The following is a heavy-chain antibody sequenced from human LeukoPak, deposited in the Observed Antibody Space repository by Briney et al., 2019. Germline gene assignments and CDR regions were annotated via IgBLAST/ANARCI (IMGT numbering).Heavy chain of an antibody. CDR2: ISWNSGSI. D-gene: IGHD6-19*01. J-gene: IGHJ4*02. Sequence: GGSLTLSCAASGFTFDDYAMHWVRQAPGKGLEWVSGISWNSGSIGYADSVKGRFTISRDNAKNSLYLQMNSLRAEDTALYYCAHIAVADTFLDYWGQGTLVTVSS. CDR3: AHIAVADTFLDY. CDR1: GFTFDDYA. V-gene: IGHV3-9*01.